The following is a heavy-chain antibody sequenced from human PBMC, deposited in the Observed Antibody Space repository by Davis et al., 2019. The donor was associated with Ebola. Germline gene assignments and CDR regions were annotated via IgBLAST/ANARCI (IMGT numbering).Heavy chain of an antibody. CDR3: ARAVKQWLVRVFDY. CDR2: IIPILGIA. D-gene: IGHD6-19*01. V-gene: IGHV1-69*04. J-gene: IGHJ4*02. CDR1: GGTFSSYA. Sequence: SVKVSCKASGGTFSSYAISWVRQAPGQGLEWMGRIIPILGIANYAQKFQGRVTITADKSTSTAYMELSSLRSEDTAVYYCARAVKQWLVRVFDYWGQGTLVTVSS.